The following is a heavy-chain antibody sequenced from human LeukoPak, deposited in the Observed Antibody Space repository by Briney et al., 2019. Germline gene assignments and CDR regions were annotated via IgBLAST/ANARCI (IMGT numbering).Heavy chain of an antibody. CDR3: ARRSSLTYGMDV. J-gene: IGHJ6*02. CDR2: ISSSSNTI. Sequence: PTGGSLRLSCAASGFTFSSYSMNWVRQAPGKGLEWVSYISSSSNTIYYADSVKGRFTISRDNAKNSLYLQMNSLRDEDTAVYYCARRSSLTYGMDVWGQGTTVAVS. CDR1: GFTFSSYS. D-gene: IGHD4/OR15-4a*01. V-gene: IGHV3-48*02.